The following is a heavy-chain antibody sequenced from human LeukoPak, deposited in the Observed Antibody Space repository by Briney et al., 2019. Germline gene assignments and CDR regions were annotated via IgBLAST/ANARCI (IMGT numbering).Heavy chain of an antibody. Sequence: GASVKVSCKASGYTFTGYYMHWVRQAPGQGLEWMGWINPNSGGTNYAQKFQGRVTITADKSTSTAYMELSSLRSEDTAVYYCASMSYDSGFDYWGQGTLVTVSS. CDR2: INPNSGGT. CDR1: GYTFTGYY. CDR3: ASMSYDSGFDY. D-gene: IGHD3-22*01. V-gene: IGHV1-2*02. J-gene: IGHJ4*02.